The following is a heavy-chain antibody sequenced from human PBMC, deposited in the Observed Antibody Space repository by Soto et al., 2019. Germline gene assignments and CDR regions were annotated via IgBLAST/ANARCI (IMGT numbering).Heavy chain of an antibody. V-gene: IGHV3-23*01. CDR1: GFTFSSYA. Sequence: EVQLLESGGGLVQPGGSLRLSCAASGFTFSSYAMSWVRQAPGKGLEWVSGISGSGGSTYYADSVTGRFTISRDNSKNTLYVQRNTRRAKDKAVYYCATVVVGATLFSRRFNGVDYWGQGSLVTVSS. J-gene: IGHJ4*02. CDR2: ISGSGGST. CDR3: ATVVVGATLFSRRFNGVDY. D-gene: IGHD2-21*01.